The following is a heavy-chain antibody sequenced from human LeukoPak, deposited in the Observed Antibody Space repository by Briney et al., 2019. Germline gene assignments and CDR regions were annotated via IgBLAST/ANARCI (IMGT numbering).Heavy chain of an antibody. CDR1: GFTFDDYA. Sequence: SGGSLRLSCVASGFTFDDYAMHWVRQAPGKGLEWVSGISWNSGSIGYADSVKGRFTISRDNTKNSLYLQMNSLRVEDMALYYCAKGEEGGVVDYWGQGTLVTVSS. D-gene: IGHD3-22*01. J-gene: IGHJ4*02. CDR2: ISWNSGSI. V-gene: IGHV3-9*03. CDR3: AKGEEGGVVDY.